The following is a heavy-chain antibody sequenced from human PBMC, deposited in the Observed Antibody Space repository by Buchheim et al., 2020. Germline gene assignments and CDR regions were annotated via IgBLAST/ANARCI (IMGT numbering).Heavy chain of an antibody. V-gene: IGHV4-4*02. CDR2: IYHSGST. CDR3: ARGVTGTEYYYGMDV. J-gene: IGHJ6*02. CDR1: GGSISSGYW. Sequence: QVQLQESGPGLVKPSGTLSLTCAVSGGSISSGYWWSWVRQPPGKGLEWIGEIYHSGSTKYNPSLKSRVTMSVNKSKNHFVPKLSSVTAADTAVYYCARGVTGTEYYYGMDVWGQGTT. D-gene: IGHD1-1*01.